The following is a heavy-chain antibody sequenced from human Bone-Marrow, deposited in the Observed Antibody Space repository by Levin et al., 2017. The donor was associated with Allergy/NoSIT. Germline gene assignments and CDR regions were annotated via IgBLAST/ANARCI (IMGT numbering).Heavy chain of an antibody. D-gene: IGHD2-21*02. CDR3: TKIAWAPKVTPSGDY. CDR1: GFIFSDFG. Sequence: LSLTCAVSGFIFSDFGMHWVRQAPGKGLEWVAVISYDGSEEYYGDSVKGRFSISRDNSKNTLYLHMNSLRLEDTAVYYCTKIAWAPKVTPSGDYWGQGTLVTVSS. CDR2: ISYDGSEE. J-gene: IGHJ4*02. V-gene: IGHV3-30*18.